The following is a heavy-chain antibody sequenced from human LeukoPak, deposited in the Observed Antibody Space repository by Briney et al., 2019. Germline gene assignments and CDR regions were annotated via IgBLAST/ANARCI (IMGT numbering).Heavy chain of an antibody. V-gene: IGHV4-59*03. D-gene: IGHD3/OR15-3a*01. CDR2: IYYRGDI. CDR1: AGSIRTYY. Sequence: PSETLSLTCSVSAGSIRTYYWSWVRQSPGQGLEWVGNIYYRGDINYNPSLKSRVIISIDTSKNQFSLKVTSLTAADTAVYYCATNKDWAEADWGQGTLVIVSS. J-gene: IGHJ4*02. CDR3: ATNKDWAEAD.